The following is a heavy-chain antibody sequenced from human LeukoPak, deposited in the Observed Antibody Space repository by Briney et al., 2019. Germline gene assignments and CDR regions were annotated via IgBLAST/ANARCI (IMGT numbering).Heavy chain of an antibody. D-gene: IGHD4-17*01. CDR3: ARHAASTVTPRYFDY. CDR1: GGSISSYY. Sequence: SETLSLTCTVSGGSISSYYWSWIRQPPGKGLEWIGYIYYSGSTNYNPSLKSRVTISVDTSKNQFSLKLSSVTAADTAVYYCARHAASTVTPRYFDYWGQGTLVTVSS. CDR2: IYYSGST. V-gene: IGHV4-59*08. J-gene: IGHJ4*02.